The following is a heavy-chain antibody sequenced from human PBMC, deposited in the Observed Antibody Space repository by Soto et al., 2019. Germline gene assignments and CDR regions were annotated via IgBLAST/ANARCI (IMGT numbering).Heavy chain of an antibody. V-gene: IGHV3-23*01. CDR1: GFTFRSYA. CDR3: ARGGYSSSWYHYQY. D-gene: IGHD6-13*01. J-gene: IGHJ4*02. CDR2: ISGSGDRA. Sequence: GGSLRLSCAASGFTFRSYAMNWVRQAPGKGPEWVLGISGSGDRAYHANSVKGRFTISRDNSKNTLYLQVNSLRAEDTAVYYCARGGYSSSWYHYQYWGPGTLATDPS.